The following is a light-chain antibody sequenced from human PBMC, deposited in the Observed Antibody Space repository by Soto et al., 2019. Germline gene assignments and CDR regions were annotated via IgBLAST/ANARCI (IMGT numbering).Light chain of an antibody. Sequence: DIQMTQSPSTLSASVGDRVTITCRASQNIGTSLAWYQQTPGKAPKLLISDASTLESGVPSRFGGSGSGTEFTLSITSLQPEDFATYYCQQSYSTPPITFGQGTRLEIK. CDR3: QQSYSTPPIT. CDR2: DAS. CDR1: QNIGTS. V-gene: IGKV1-5*01. J-gene: IGKJ5*01.